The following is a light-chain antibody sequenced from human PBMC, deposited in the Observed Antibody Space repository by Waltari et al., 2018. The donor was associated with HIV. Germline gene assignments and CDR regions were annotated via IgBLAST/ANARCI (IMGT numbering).Light chain of an antibody. CDR1: QSIATW. CDR3: QKYNSAPLT. CDR2: RAS. J-gene: IGKJ1*01. V-gene: IGKV1-5*03. Sequence: DIQMTQSPSTLSASVGDSVTITCRASQSIATWLAWYQQKPGKAPRVLIYRASILESGVPARFSGSGSGTDFTLTISSLQPEDVATYYCQKYNSAPLTFGQGTKVEIK.